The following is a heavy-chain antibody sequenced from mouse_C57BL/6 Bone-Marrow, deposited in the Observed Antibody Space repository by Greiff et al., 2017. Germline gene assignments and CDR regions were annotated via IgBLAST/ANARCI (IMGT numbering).Heavy chain of an antibody. CDR1: GYAFTNYL. CDR2: INPGSGGT. J-gene: IGHJ3*01. D-gene: IGHD3-2*02. CDR3: ARARQLKLRGFAY. V-gene: IGHV1-54*01. Sequence: QVQLKESGAELVRPGTSVKVSCKASGYAFTNYLIEWVKQRPGQGLEWIGVINPGSGGTNYNEKFKGKATLTADKSSSTAYMQLSSLTSEDSAVYFCARARQLKLRGFAYWGQGTLVTVSA.